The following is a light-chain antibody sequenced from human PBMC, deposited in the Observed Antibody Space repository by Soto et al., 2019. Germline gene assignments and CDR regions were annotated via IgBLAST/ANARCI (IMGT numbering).Light chain of an antibody. CDR1: SSDVGAYKY. J-gene: IGLJ2*01. CDR2: DVT. V-gene: IGLV2-11*01. Sequence: QSALTQPRSVSGSPGQSVTISCTGTSSDVGAYKYVSWYQHHPGKAPRLMIYDVTKRPSGVPDRFSGSKSGNTASLTISGLQADDEADYFCASYGGRDDMIFGGGTKVTVL. CDR3: ASYGGRDDMI.